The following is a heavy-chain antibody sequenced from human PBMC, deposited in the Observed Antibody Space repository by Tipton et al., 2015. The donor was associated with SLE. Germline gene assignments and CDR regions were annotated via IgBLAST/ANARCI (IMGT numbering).Heavy chain of an antibody. CDR2: IYHSGST. J-gene: IGHJ6*03. V-gene: IGHV4-38-2*01. Sequence: TLSLTCAVSGYSISSGYYWGWIRQPPGKGLEWIGSIYHSGSTNYNPSLKSRVTISVDTSKNQFSLKLSSVTAADTAVYYCARGSGSSSAHYYYYYMDVWGKGTTVTVSS. D-gene: IGHD6-6*01. CDR1: GYSISSGYY. CDR3: ARGSGSSSAHYYYYYMDV.